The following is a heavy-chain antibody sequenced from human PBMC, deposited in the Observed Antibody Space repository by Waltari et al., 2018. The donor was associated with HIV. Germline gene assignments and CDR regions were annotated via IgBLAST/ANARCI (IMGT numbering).Heavy chain of an antibody. V-gene: IGHV4-59*01. Sequence: QVKLQESGPGMVHPPETLSLNCHVTGRSLSSYSWSWIRQPPGKGLEWIWYIYYSGSTNYNPSLKSRVTISVDTSKNQFSLNLSSVTAADTAVYYCARGVAFGGYYYGMDVWGQGTTVTVSS. J-gene: IGHJ6*02. CDR2: IYYSGST. CDR1: GRSLSSYS. D-gene: IGHD2-21*01. CDR3: ARGVAFGGYYYGMDV.